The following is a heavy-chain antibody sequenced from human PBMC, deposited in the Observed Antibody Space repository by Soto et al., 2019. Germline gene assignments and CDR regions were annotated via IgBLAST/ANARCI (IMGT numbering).Heavy chain of an antibody. CDR1: GFAFSTYT. D-gene: IGHD2-15*01. J-gene: IGHJ4*02. V-gene: IGHV3-48*01. CDR2: ISSSSSTI. Sequence: EVQLVESGGGLVQPGGSLRLSCTASGFAFSTYTMNWVRQAPGKGLEWVSYISSSSSTIYYADSVKGRFTISRDNAENSLYLELNSVRVEDTAVYYCARRWCGGGSCYSNIDYWGQGTLVTVSS. CDR3: ARRWCGGGSCYSNIDY.